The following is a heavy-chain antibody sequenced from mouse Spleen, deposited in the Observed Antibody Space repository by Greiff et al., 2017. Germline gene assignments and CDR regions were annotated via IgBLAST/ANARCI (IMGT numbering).Heavy chain of an antibody. V-gene: IGHV4-1*01. J-gene: IGHJ4*01. CDR3: ARPNWERAMDY. CDR2: INPDSSTI. CDR1: GIDFSRYW. Sequence: DVKLQESGGGLVQPGGSLKLSCAASGIDFSRYWMSWVRRAPGKGLEWIGEINPDSSTINYAPSLKDKFIISRDNAKNTLYLQMSKVRSEDTALYYCARPNWERAMDYWGQGTSVTVSS. D-gene: IGHD4-1*01.